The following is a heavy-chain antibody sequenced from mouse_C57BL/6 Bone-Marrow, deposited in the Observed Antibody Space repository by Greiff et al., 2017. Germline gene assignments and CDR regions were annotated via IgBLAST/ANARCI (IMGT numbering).Heavy chain of an antibody. CDR1: GFNIKDDY. J-gene: IGHJ4*01. V-gene: IGHV14-4*01. D-gene: IGHD2-4*01. CDR2: IDPESGDT. CDR3: TSDDYDCAMDY. Sequence: VQLQQFGAELVRPGASVKLFLSAFGFNIKDDYMNWVKQRPEQGLEWIGWIDPESGDTEYASEFQGKATITADTSSNTAYLQLSSLTSEDTAVYYCTSDDYDCAMDYWGQGTTVTVSS.